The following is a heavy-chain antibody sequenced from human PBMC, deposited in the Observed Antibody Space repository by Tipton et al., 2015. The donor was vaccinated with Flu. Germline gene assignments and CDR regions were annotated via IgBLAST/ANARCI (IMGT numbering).Heavy chain of an antibody. J-gene: IGHJ4*02. D-gene: IGHD1-26*01. Sequence: TLSLTCTVSGGSISSSSYHWGWIRQPPGMGLEWIGSVHYSGSTYQNPSLESRVTISVDTSKNQFSLKLSSVTAADTAVYFRAREGRNSGGLDYCGQGTLVTVSS. CDR3: AREGRNSGGLDY. CDR1: GGSISSSSYH. CDR2: VHYSGST. V-gene: IGHV4-39*07.